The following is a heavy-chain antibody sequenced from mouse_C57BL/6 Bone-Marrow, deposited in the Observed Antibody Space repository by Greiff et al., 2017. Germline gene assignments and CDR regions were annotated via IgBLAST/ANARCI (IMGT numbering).Heavy chain of an antibody. J-gene: IGHJ3*01. V-gene: IGHV5-6*01. CDR1: GFTFSSYG. CDR3: AKLAAWFAY. Sequence: EVQLQESGGDLVKPGGSLKLSCAASGFTFSSYGMSWVRQTPDKRLEWVATISSGGSYTYYPDSVKGRFTISRDNAKNTLYLQMSSLKSEDTAMXYCAKLAAWFAYWGQGTLVTVSA. CDR2: ISSGGSYT.